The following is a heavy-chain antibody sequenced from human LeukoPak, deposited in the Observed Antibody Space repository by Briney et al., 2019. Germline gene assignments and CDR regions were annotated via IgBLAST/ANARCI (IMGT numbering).Heavy chain of an antibody. D-gene: IGHD3-22*01. CDR1: GGSISSSSYY. Sequence: SETLSLTCTVSGGSISSSSYYWGWIRQPPGKELEWIGSIYYSGSPYYNPSLKSRVTISVDTSKNQFSLKLSSVTSADTAVYYCARYYYDNSGSIYAFDIWGQGTMVTVSS. V-gene: IGHV4-39*07. J-gene: IGHJ3*02. CDR2: IYYSGSP. CDR3: ARYYYDNSGSIYAFDI.